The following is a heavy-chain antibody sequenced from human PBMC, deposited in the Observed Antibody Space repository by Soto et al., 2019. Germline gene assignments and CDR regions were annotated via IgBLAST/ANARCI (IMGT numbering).Heavy chain of an antibody. V-gene: IGHV3-11*01. CDR1: GFIFSDYY. CDR2: ISGSGNTI. D-gene: IGHD3-9*01. J-gene: IGHJ6*02. CDR3: ARAGEYYDILTGLGAVDV. Sequence: PVGSLRLSCADSGFIFSDYYMNWIRQAPGKGLQWVSYISGSGNTIYYADSVKGRFTISRDNAKKSVYLQMNSLRVEDTAVYYCARAGEYYDILTGLGAVDVWGQGTTVTVSS.